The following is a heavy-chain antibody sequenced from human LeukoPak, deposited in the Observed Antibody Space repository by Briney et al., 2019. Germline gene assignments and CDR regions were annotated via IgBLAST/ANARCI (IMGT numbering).Heavy chain of an antibody. CDR3: ARVTREGYNKYLDF. CDR2: IYSGGRT. Sequence: GGSLRLSCAASGFPVRTNYMSCVRQSPGKGLEWVSIIYSGGRTDYADSVKGRFNISRDNSKSTLYFQMDSLRAEDKAGYYCARVTREGYNKYLDFWGQGALVTVSS. V-gene: IGHV3-53*01. CDR1: GFPVRTNY. D-gene: IGHD5-24*01. J-gene: IGHJ4*02.